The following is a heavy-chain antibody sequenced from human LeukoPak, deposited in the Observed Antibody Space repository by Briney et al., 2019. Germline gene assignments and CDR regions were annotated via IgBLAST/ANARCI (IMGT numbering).Heavy chain of an antibody. CDR3: ASYFGNGDALDI. D-gene: IGHD1-1*01. CDR2: MNPNSGNT. V-gene: IGHV1-8*03. J-gene: IGHJ3*02. CDR1: GYTFTSYD. Sequence: ASVKVSCKASGYTFTSYDINWVRQATGQGLEWMGWMNPNSGNTGYAQKFQGRVTITRNTSISTAYMELSSLRSEDTAVYYCASYFGNGDALDIWGQGTMVTVSS.